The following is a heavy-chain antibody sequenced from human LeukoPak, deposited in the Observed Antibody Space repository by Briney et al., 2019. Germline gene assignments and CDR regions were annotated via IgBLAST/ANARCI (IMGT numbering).Heavy chain of an antibody. D-gene: IGHD1-7*01. CDR1: RGTFSSYA. CDR3: ARDALSVLELRY. V-gene: IGHV1-69*01. Sequence: GSSAKVSRKASRGTFSSYAISWVRQAPGQGLEWMGGINPIFGTANYAQKLQGRVTTTPDESTSTDYMELSSLRSEDTAVYYCARDALSVLELRYWGQGTLVTVSS. J-gene: IGHJ4*02. CDR2: INPIFGTA.